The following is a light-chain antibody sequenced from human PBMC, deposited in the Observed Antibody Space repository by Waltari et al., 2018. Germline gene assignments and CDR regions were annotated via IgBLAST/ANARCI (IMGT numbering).Light chain of an antibody. V-gene: IGKV3-20*01. CDR3: HQYGYSPRT. CDR2: GAS. Sequence: EVVLTQSPGTLSLSPGERATLSCRASQSVTSSFLAWYQQKPGQAPRLLISGASSRAPGIPDRFSGRGSGTDFTLTISRLEPEDFAVYFCHQYGYSPRTFGQGTKLEIK. J-gene: IGKJ2*01. CDR1: QSVTSSF.